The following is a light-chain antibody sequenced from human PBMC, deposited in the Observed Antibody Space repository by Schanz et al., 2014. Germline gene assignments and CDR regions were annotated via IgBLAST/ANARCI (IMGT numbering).Light chain of an antibody. CDR1: QSVSSN. CDR3: QQATGFPPT. CDR2: GAS. J-gene: IGKJ4*01. Sequence: EIVMTQSPATLSVSPGERATLSCRASQSVSSNLAWYQQKPGQAPRLLIYGASTRATGIPARFSGSGSGTDFTLTISSLQPEDFATYYCQQATGFPPTFGGGTKVEIK. V-gene: IGKV3-15*01.